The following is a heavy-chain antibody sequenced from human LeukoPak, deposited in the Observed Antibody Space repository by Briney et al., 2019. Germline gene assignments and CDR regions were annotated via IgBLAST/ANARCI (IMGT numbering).Heavy chain of an antibody. J-gene: IGHJ4*02. V-gene: IGHV3-23*01. D-gene: IGHD3-22*01. CDR1: GFTFSSYA. CDR3: ASEYYYDSSGYSYFDY. Sequence: QPGGSLRLSCAASGFTFSSYAMSWVRQAPGKGLEWVSAISGSGGSTYYADSVKGRFTISRDNSKNTLYLQMNSLRAEDTAVYYCASEYYYDSSGYSYFDYWGQGTLVTVSS. CDR2: ISGSGGST.